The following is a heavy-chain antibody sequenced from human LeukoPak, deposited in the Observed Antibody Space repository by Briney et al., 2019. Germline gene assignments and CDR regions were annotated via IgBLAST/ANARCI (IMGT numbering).Heavy chain of an antibody. Sequence: GGSLRLSCTPSGFIFGDYAMSWVRQAPGKGLEWVSLIRCRVYGATTEYAASVKGRFAMSRDDSKSIAYLQMNSLKSEGTAMYYCSRERAGVFQYWGQGILVTVSS. CDR3: SRERAGVFQY. V-gene: IGHV3-49*04. CDR2: IRCRVYGATT. CDR1: GFIFGDYA. J-gene: IGHJ4*02.